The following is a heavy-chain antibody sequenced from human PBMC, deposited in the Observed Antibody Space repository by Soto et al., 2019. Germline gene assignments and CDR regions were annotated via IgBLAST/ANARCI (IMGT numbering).Heavy chain of an antibody. J-gene: IGHJ4*02. Sequence: ASVKVSCKASGYTFTGYYMHWVRQAPGQGLEWMGWINPNSGGTNYAQKFQGRVTMTRDTSIRTAYLEVSSVKSDDTAMYYCATDANFALRGYSFGFDFWGQGTLVTVSS. CDR3: ATDANFALRGYSFGFDF. CDR2: INPNSGGT. D-gene: IGHD5-18*01. CDR1: GYTFTGYY. V-gene: IGHV1-2*02.